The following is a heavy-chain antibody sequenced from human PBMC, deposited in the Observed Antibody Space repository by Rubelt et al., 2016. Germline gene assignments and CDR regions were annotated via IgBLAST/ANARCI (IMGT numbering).Heavy chain of an antibody. D-gene: IGHD1/OR15-1a*01. CDR3: ARDDRTSLPTDY. J-gene: IGHJ4*02. CDR1: GFTFSSYA. Sequence: VEFGGGLAQPGGSLRLSCAASGFTFSSYAMSWVRQAPGKGLEWVSAISGGGGSTYYADSVKGRFTASRDDSKNTLYLQMNSLRVEDTAVYYCARDDRTSLPTDYWGQGTLVTVSS. V-gene: IGHV3-23*04. CDR2: ISGGGGST.